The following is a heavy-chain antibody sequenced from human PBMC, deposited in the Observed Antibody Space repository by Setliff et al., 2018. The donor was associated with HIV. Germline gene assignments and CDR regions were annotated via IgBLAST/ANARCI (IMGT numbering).Heavy chain of an antibody. V-gene: IGHV1-3*01. D-gene: IGHD4-17*01. CDR3: ARTVNDYGEYYFDY. Sequence: ASVKVSCKASGYTFTSYAMQWVRQAPGQRLEWMGWINAGTGNTKYSQNFQGRVTFSRDTSASTAYMELSSLRSEDTAVYYCARTVNDYGEYYFDYWGQGTLVTVSS. CDR1: GYTFTSYA. J-gene: IGHJ4*02. CDR2: INAGTGNT.